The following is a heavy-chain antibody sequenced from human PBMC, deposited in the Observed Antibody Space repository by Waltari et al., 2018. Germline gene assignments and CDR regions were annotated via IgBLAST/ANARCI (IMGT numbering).Heavy chain of an antibody. V-gene: IGHV3-30*03. D-gene: IGHD6-19*01. CDR1: GFTFRNYG. Sequence: QLVGSGGGVVQPGWSLRLSCAASGFTFRNYGMHWVRQSPGKGLEWVAVILSDGSNEYYADSVKGRFTISRDNSKNTLYLQMNSLRVQDTAVYYCARGSYSSGCDFWGQGTQVTVSS. CDR2: ILSDGSNE. CDR3: ARGSYSSGCDF. J-gene: IGHJ4*02.